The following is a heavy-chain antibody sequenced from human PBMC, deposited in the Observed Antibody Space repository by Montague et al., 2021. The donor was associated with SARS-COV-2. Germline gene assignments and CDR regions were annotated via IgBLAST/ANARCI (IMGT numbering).Heavy chain of an antibody. J-gene: IGHJ4*02. Sequence: SETLSLTCSVSSGSIITSGYYWAWICQPPGKELEWIASIYYSGPTYYXXXLASRATISVDTSTNHFSLGLTSVAAADTAVYFCARGMNRGVTTPFDYWGQGTQVTVSS. V-gene: IGHV4-39*02. CDR3: ARGMNRGVTTPFDY. D-gene: IGHD3-10*01. CDR1: SGSIITSGYY. CDR2: IYYSGPT.